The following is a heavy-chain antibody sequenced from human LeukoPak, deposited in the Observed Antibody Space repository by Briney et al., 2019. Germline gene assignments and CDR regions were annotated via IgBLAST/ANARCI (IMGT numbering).Heavy chain of an antibody. CDR2: IWCDGSKK. J-gene: IGHJ4*02. CDR1: GFTFSSYG. CDR3: ARVRGIAVARD. D-gene: IGHD6-19*01. Sequence: GGSLRLSCAASGFTFSSYGMHWVRQAPSKGLEWVAVIWCDGSKKYYADSVKGRFTISRDNSKNTLYLQMNSLRAEDTAVYYCARVRGIAVARDWGQGTLVTVSS. V-gene: IGHV3-33*01.